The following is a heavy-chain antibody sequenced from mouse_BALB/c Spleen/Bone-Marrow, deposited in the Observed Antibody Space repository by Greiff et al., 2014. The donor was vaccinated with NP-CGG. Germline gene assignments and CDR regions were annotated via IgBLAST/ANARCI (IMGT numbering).Heavy chain of an antibody. D-gene: IGHD2-12*01. CDR1: GYTFTSYW. CDR3: ARFYEGAMDY. Sequence: QVQLQQSGAELARPGASVKLSCEASGYTFTSYWMQWVKQRPGQGLEWIGAIYPGDGDTRYTQKFKGKATLTADKSSSTAYMQLSSLASEDSAVYYCARFYEGAMDYWGQGTSVTVSS. J-gene: IGHJ4*01. V-gene: IGHV1-87*01. CDR2: IYPGDGDT.